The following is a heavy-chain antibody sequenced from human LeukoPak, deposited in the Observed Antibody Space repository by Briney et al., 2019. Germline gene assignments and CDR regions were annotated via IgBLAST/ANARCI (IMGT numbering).Heavy chain of an antibody. D-gene: IGHD2-15*01. J-gene: IGHJ6*02. Sequence: SETLSLTCTVSGGSISSYYWSWIRQPPGKGLEWIGYIYYSGSTNYNPSLKSRVTISVDTSKNQFSLKLSSVTAADTAVYYCARAYCSGGSCYSVFYYGMDVWGQGTTVTVSS. V-gene: IGHV4-59*01. CDR1: GGSISSYY. CDR2: IYYSGST. CDR3: ARAYCSGGSCYSVFYYGMDV.